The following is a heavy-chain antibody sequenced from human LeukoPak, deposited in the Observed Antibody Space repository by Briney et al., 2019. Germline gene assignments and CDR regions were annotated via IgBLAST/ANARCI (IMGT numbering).Heavy chain of an antibody. Sequence: RGASVKVSCKASGYTFTSHGITWVRQAPGQGLEWMGWISTYNVNTNYAQKLQGRVTMTTDTSTSTAYMELRSLRSDDTAVYYCARDQHYDSKGWFDPWGQGTLVTVSS. CDR2: ISTYNVNT. D-gene: IGHD3-22*01. V-gene: IGHV1-18*04. CDR1: GYTFTSHG. J-gene: IGHJ5*02. CDR3: ARDQHYDSKGWFDP.